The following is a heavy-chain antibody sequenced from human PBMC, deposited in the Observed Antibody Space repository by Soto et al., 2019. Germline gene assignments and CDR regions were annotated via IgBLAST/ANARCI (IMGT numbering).Heavy chain of an antibody. Sequence: SQRLRKSASELTGIDHYMHWISKDPGKGLEWVSLTSWDGGSTYYADSVKGRFTISRDNSKNSLYLQMNSLRTEDNALYYCAKDLAAMTYYYYGMDVWGQGTTVTVSS. V-gene: IGHV3-43*01. CDR2: TSWDGGST. CDR1: ELTGIDHY. CDR3: AKDLAAMTYYYYGMDV. D-gene: IGHD5-18*01. J-gene: IGHJ6*02.